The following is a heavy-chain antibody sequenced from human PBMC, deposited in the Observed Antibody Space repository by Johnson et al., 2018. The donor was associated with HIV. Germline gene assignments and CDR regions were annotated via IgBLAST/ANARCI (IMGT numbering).Heavy chain of an antibody. D-gene: IGHD3-22*01. CDR1: GFTVSSNY. J-gene: IGHJ3*02. CDR3: ARVSSGGAFDI. CDR2: FYSGGST. V-gene: IGHV3-53*01. Sequence: MQLVESGGGLIQPGGSLRVSCAASGFTVSSNYMSWVRQAPGKGLEWVSGFYSGGSTYYADSVKGRFTISRGNAENSLYLQMNTLRAGDTAVYYCARVSSGGAFDIWGQGTMVTVSS.